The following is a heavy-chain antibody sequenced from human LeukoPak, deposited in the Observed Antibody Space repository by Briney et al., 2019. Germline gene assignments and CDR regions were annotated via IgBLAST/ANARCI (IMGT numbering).Heavy chain of an antibody. J-gene: IGHJ5*02. D-gene: IGHD3-3*01. Sequence: ASVKVSCKASGYTFTGYYMHWVRQAPGQGLEWMGRINLNSGGTNYAQKSQGRVTMTRDTSISTAYMELSRLRSDDTAVYYCARDQRYDFWSGFAYNWFDPWGQGTLVTVSS. CDR1: GYTFTGYY. CDR3: ARDQRYDFWSGFAYNWFDP. V-gene: IGHV1-2*06. CDR2: INLNSGGT.